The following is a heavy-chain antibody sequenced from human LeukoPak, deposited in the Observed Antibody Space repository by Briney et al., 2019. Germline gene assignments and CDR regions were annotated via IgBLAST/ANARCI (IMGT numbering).Heavy chain of an antibody. D-gene: IGHD3-16*01. V-gene: IGHV1-46*01. CDR1: GYTFTAYY. J-gene: IGHJ4*02. CDR2: IRPGDTRT. Sequence: ASVKVSRKASGYTFTAYYIQWVRQAPGQGLEWMGTIRPGDTRTTYAQKFQGRVTMTWDMSTTTGYMELSSLRSEDTAVYYCVREKSWGTYDYWGQGTLVTVSS. CDR3: VREKSWGTYDY.